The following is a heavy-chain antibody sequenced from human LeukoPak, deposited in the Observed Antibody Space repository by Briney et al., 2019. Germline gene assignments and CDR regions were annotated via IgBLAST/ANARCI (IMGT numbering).Heavy chain of an antibody. V-gene: IGHV4-61*02. Sequence: SQTLSLTCTVSGGSISSGSYYWSWIRQPAGKGLEWIGRIYTSGSTNYNPSLKSRVTISVDTSKNQFSLKLSSVTAADTAVYYCARGGWYFDYWGQGTLAIISS. CDR3: ARGGWYFDY. J-gene: IGHJ4*02. CDR2: IYTSGST. CDR1: GGSISSGSYY.